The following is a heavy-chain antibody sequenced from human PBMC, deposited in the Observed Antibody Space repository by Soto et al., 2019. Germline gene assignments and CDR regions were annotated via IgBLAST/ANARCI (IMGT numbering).Heavy chain of an antibody. CDR3: ARHVAVAHLYAFDI. Sequence: SETLSLTCTVSGGSISTYYWTWIRQTPGKGLEWIGFIYFSGTTNYNPSLNRRVLISQNTTKSQFSLNLNSVTSADTAVYFCARHVAVAHLYAFDIWGQGTMVTVSS. J-gene: IGHJ3*02. CDR1: GGSISTYY. D-gene: IGHD2-21*01. V-gene: IGHV4-59*01. CDR2: IYFSGTT.